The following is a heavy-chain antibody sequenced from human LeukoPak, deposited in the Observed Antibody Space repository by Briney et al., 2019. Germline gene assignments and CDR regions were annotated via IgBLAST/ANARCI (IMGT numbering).Heavy chain of an antibody. V-gene: IGHV1-18*01. J-gene: IGHJ4*02. CDR1: GGTFSSYA. Sequence: ASVKVSCKASGGTFSSYAISWVRQAPGQGLEWMGWISAYNGNTNYAQKLQGRVTMTTDTSTSTAYMELRSLRSDDTAVYYCARVDYVWGSYRYFDYWGQGTLVTVSS. D-gene: IGHD3-16*02. CDR2: ISAYNGNT. CDR3: ARVDYVWGSYRYFDY.